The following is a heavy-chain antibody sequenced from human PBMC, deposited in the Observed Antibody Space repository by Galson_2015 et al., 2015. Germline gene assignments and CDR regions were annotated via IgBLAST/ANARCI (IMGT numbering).Heavy chain of an antibody. V-gene: IGHV3-33*01. CDR2: ISYDGSNK. CDR3: TTDGCSGGSCYSPGC. Sequence: SLRLSCAASGLTFRSYGMQWVRQAPGKGLEWVTIISYDGSNKYYADSVKGRFTISRDNSKNTLYLQMNSLRAEDTAVYYCTTDGCSGGSCYSPGCWGQGTLVTVSS. CDR1: GLTFRSYG. J-gene: IGHJ4*02. D-gene: IGHD2-15*01.